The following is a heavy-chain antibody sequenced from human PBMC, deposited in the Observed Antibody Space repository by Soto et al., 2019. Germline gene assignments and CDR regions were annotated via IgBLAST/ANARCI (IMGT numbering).Heavy chain of an antibody. CDR1: GFTFSRHT. CDR3: ARARLRLGELSLLGYFDY. J-gene: IGHJ4*02. CDR2: ISYDGSNK. Sequence: QVQLEESGGGVVQPGRSLRLSFAASGFTFSRHTMHWVRQAPGKGLEWVASISYDGSNKYYADSVKGRFTISRDNSKNTLSVQMDSLRAEDTAVYYCARARLRLGELSLLGYFDYWGQGTLVTVSS. V-gene: IGHV3-30*04. D-gene: IGHD3-16*02.